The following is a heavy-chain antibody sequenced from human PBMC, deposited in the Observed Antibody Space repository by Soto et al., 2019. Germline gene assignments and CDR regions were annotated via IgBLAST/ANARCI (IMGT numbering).Heavy chain of an antibody. CDR3: ARDPVDGYAFFDY. CDR2: IHNSGST. CDR1: GASVISTKW. Sequence: PSETLSLTCAVSGASVISTKWWSWVRQSPGEGLEWIGYIHNSGSTNYNSSLKSRVTISVDTSKKQSSLKLTSVTAADTAVYYCARDPVDGYAFFDYWGQGTLVTVSS. V-gene: IGHV4-4*02. J-gene: IGHJ4*02. D-gene: IGHD5-12*01.